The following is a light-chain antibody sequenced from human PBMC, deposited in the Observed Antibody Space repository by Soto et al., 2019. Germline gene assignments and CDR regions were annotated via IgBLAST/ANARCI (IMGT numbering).Light chain of an antibody. CDR1: QSVSSSY. CDR3: QQYGSSLYT. J-gene: IGKJ2*01. CDR2: GAS. V-gene: IGKV3-20*01. Sequence: EIVLTQSPGTLSLSPGERATLSRRASQSVSSSYLAWYQQKPGQAPRLLIYGASSRATGIPDRFSGSGSGTDFTLTISRLEPEDFAVYYCQQYGSSLYTFGQGTSLEIK.